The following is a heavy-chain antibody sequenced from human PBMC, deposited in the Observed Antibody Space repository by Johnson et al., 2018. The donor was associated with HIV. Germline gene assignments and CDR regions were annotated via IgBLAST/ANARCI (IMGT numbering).Heavy chain of an antibody. Sequence: QVQLVESGGGVVQPGRSLRLSCAASGFTFSSHVMHWVRQGPGTGLEWVAVISYDGNNKYYADSVNGRFTISRDNSKTTMYLQMNSLRAEDTAVYYCARATVDDYGDYDDAFDIWGQGTMVTVSS. J-gene: IGHJ3*02. V-gene: IGHV3-30-3*01. CDR3: ARATVDDYGDYDDAFDI. D-gene: IGHD4-17*01. CDR2: ISYDGNNK. CDR1: GFTFSSHV.